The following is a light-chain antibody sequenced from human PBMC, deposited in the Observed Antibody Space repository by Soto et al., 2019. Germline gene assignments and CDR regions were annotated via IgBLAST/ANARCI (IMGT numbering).Light chain of an antibody. CDR2: LNSDGSH. J-gene: IGLJ2*01. CDR3: QTWDTGIRV. Sequence: QPVLTQSPSASASLGASVKLTCTLSSGHSNYAIAWHQQQPEKGPRYLMKLNSDGSHSKGDGIPDRFSGSSSGAERYLTISSLQPEDESDYYCQTWDTGIRVFGGGTKLTVL. V-gene: IGLV4-69*01. CDR1: SGHSNYA.